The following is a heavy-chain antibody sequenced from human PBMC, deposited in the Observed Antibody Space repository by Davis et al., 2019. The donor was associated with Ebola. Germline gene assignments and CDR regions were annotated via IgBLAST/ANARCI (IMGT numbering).Heavy chain of an antibody. V-gene: IGHV4-4*02. CDR1: GGSISSSNW. Sequence: MPSETLSLTCAVSGGSISSSNWWSWVRQPPGKGLEWSGEIYHSGSTNYNPSLKSRVTISVDKSKNHFSLRLSSVTAADTAVYYCARVSGSYFNFDYWGQGTLVTVSS. CDR2: IYHSGST. D-gene: IGHD1-26*01. J-gene: IGHJ4*02. CDR3: ARVSGSYFNFDY.